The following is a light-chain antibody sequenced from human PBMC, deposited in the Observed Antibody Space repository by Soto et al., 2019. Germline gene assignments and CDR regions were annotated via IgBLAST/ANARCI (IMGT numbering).Light chain of an antibody. CDR2: AAS. V-gene: IGKV1-27*01. Sequence: DIQMTQSPSSLSASVGDRVTITCRASQGISNYLAWYQQKPGKVPKLLIYAASTLQSGVPSRFSGSGSGTDFSLTISSLQAEDVETYYCQKYNSAPYTFGQGTKLEIK. CDR1: QGISNY. CDR3: QKYNSAPYT. J-gene: IGKJ2*01.